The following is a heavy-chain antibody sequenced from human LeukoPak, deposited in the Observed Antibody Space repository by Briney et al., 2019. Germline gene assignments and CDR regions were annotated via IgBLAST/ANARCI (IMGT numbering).Heavy chain of an antibody. D-gene: IGHD6-19*01. V-gene: IGHV3-48*02. CDR1: GFSFSTYS. J-gene: IGHJ4*02. CDR3: ATEDSGRFH. CDR2: ISSSSSPI. Sequence: GGSLRLSCAASGFSFSTYSMNWVRQAPGKGREWLSYISSSSSPIYYADSVKGRFTISRDNAKNSLYLDMNSLRDEDMAVYYCATEDSGRFHWGQGTLVTVSS.